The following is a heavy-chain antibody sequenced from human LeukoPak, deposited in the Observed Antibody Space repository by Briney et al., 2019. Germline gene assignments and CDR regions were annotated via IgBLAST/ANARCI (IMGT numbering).Heavy chain of an antibody. CDR3: ARSFHFWSGYYPSYYYYYMDV. D-gene: IGHD3-3*02. CDR2: IKQDGSEK. J-gene: IGHJ6*03. CDR1: GFTFSSYW. V-gene: IGHV3-7*01. Sequence: PGGSLRLSCAASGFTFSSYWMTWVRQAPGKGLEWVAKIKQDGSEKYFVDSLKGRFTISRDNAKNTLYLQMNSLRAEDTAVYYCARSFHFWSGYYPSYYYYYMDVWGKGTTVTVSS.